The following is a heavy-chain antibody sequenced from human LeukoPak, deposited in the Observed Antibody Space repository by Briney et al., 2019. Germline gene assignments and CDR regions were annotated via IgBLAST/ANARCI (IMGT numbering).Heavy chain of an antibody. Sequence: KPSETLSLTCSVSGGSINSYYWSWIRQPPGKGLEWIGYIYYSGNTNYNPSLESRVTISVDTSNNQISLKLNSVTAADTAMYYCARAGTTRGGWPIWGQGTLVTVSS. CDR1: GGSINSYY. J-gene: IGHJ3*02. V-gene: IGHV4-59*01. D-gene: IGHD6-19*01. CDR3: ARAGTTRGGWPI. CDR2: IYYSGNT.